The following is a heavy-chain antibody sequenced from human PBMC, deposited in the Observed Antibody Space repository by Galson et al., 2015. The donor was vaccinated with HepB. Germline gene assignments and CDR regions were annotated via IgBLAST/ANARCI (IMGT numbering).Heavy chain of an antibody. CDR2: IYFDGKS. Sequence: LSLTCSVSGGSLSNRDYLWAWIRQSPGGGLEWIATIYFDGKSWYNPSLKSRVTIFQDLSKNEFYLKVTSVTAADTASYYCARDRKSYNLGAEYWGQGALVTVSS. V-gene: IGHV4-39*07. J-gene: IGHJ4*02. D-gene: IGHD1-26*01. CDR1: GGSLSNRDYL. CDR3: ARDRKSYNLGAEY.